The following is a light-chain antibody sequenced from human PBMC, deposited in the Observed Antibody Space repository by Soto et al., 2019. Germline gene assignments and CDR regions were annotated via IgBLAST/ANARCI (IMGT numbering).Light chain of an antibody. CDR1: QDISTW. V-gene: IGKV1-12*01. CDR2: SAS. CDR3: QQANSFPWT. Sequence: DIQMTQSPSSVSASVGDRVTITCRASQDISTWLAWYQQKPGKAPKLLIYSASSLQTGVPSTFSGRGSGTDFTLTISRLQPGDFATYYCQQANSFPWTFGQGTKVEIK. J-gene: IGKJ1*01.